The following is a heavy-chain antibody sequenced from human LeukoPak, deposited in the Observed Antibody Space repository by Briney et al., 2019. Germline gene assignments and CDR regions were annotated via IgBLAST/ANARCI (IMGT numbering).Heavy chain of an antibody. CDR1: GGSISSYY. J-gene: IGHJ6*02. D-gene: IGHD3-10*01. CDR3: ARDQGSGSLYYYYGMDV. CDR2: IYNSGNT. Sequence: PSETLSLTCTVSGGSISSYYWSWIRQSPGKGLEWIGYIYNSGNTNYNPSLKSRVTISVDTSKSQFSLKLSSVTAADTAVYYCARDQGSGSLYYYYGMDVWGQGTTVTVSS. V-gene: IGHV4-4*08.